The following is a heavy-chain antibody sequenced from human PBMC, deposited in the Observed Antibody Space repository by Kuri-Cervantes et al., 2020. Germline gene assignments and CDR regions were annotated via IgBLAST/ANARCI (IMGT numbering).Heavy chain of an antibody. J-gene: IGHJ5*02. Sequence: SLKISCAASGFTFDDYAMHWVRQAPGKGLEWVSGITWNSGSIGYADSVKGRFTISRDNAKNSLYLQMNSLRVEVRGLSDSSGCPWGQGTLVTVSS. CDR2: ITWNSGSI. CDR3: SGCP. V-gene: IGHV3-9*01. D-gene: IGHD3-22*01. CDR1: GFTFDDYA.